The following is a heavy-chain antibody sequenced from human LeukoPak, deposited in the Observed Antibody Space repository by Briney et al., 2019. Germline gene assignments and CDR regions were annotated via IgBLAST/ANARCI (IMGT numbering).Heavy chain of an antibody. J-gene: IGHJ4*02. CDR3: ARVSSSSWYAAIDY. CDR2: ISTYSGAT. Sequence: GASVKVSCKASGYTFTTYGISWVRQAPGQGLEWMGWISTYSGATNYVQNLQGRVTMTTDTSTTTAYMELRSPRADDTAVYYCARVSSSSWYAAIDYWGQGTLVTVSS. CDR1: GYTFTTYG. V-gene: IGHV1-18*01. D-gene: IGHD6-13*01.